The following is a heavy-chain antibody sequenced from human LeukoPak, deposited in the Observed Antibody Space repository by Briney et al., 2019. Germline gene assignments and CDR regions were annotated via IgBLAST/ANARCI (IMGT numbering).Heavy chain of an antibody. CDR1: GFTFSSFA. Sequence: PGGSLRLSCAASGFTFSSFAMTWVRQAPGKGLEWVSAISGSGYITYYADSVKGRFTISRDNSKNTLYLQMNSLRAEDTAVYYCAKSTGFDLERSDYWGQGTLVTVSS. V-gene: IGHV3-23*01. CDR3: AKSTGFDLERSDY. D-gene: IGHD1-1*01. CDR2: ISGSGYIT. J-gene: IGHJ4*02.